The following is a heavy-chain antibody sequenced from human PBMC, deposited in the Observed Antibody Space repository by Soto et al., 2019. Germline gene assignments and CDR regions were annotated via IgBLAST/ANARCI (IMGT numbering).Heavy chain of an antibody. CDR3: ARDPHLLFLTGYWAYFDY. CDR1: GFTFSSYS. D-gene: IGHD3-9*01. V-gene: IGHV3-21*01. Sequence: GGSLRLSCAASGFTFSSYSMNWVRQAPGKGLEWVSSISSSSSYIYYADSVKGRFTISRDNAKNSLYLQMNSLRAEDTAVYYCARDPHLLFLTGYWAYFDYWGQGTLVTVSS. CDR2: ISSSSSYI. J-gene: IGHJ4*02.